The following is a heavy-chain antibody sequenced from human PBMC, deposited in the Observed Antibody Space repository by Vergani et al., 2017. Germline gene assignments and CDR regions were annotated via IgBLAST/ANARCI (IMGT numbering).Heavy chain of an antibody. D-gene: IGHD3-10*01. J-gene: IGHJ4*02. V-gene: IGHV3-66*01. Sequence: EVQLVESGGGLVQPGGSLRLSCAASGFTVSSNYMSWVRQAPGKGLEWVSVIYSGGSTYYAESVKGRFTISRDNSKKPLYLQMNRLRAEDTAVYYCARGGLGYYYGSGSRDYWGQGTLVTVSS. CDR3: ARGGLGYYYGSGSRDY. CDR1: GFTVSSNY. CDR2: IYSGGST.